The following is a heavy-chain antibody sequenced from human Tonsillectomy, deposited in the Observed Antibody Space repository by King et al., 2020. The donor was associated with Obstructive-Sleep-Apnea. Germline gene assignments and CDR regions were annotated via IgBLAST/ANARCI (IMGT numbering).Heavy chain of an antibody. V-gene: IGHV3-7*01. CDR1: GFTVSAYW. CDR2: ITADGSEK. CDR3: ARDVSTGAFDY. D-gene: IGHD1-1*01. Sequence: VQLVESGGGLVQPGGSLRLSCAASGFTVSAYWMSWVRQAPGKGLEWVASITADGSEKYYVDSVKGRFTISRDNAKSSLYLQMNSLRAEDTTLYYCARDVSTGAFDYWGQGTLVTVSS. J-gene: IGHJ4*02.